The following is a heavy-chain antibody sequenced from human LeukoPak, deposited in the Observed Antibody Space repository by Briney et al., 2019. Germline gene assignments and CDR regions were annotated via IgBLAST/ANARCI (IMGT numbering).Heavy chain of an antibody. D-gene: IGHD4-17*01. Sequence: GGSLRLSCAASGFNFSTYGMHWVRQAPGKGLEWVAVISYDGSNKYYADSVKGRFTISRDNSKNTLYLEMNSLRGEDTAVYYCAKDVSFAVTTYFDHWGQGALVTVSS. CDR2: ISYDGSNK. V-gene: IGHV3-30*18. CDR3: AKDVSFAVTTYFDH. J-gene: IGHJ4*02. CDR1: GFNFSTYG.